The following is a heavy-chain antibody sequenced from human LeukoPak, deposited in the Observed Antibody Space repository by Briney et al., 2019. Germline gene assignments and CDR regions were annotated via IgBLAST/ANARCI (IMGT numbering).Heavy chain of an antibody. V-gene: IGHV3-15*01. CDR2: IKSKTDGGTT. Sequence: GGSLRLSCAASGFTFSNAWMSWVRQAPGKGLEWVGRIKSKTDGGTTDYAAPVKGRFTISRDDSKNTLYLQMNSLRTGDTAVYYCARDLNNVVGPAQHWGQGTLVTVSS. CDR1: GFTFSNAW. D-gene: IGHD2-2*01. CDR3: ARDLNNVVGPAQH. J-gene: IGHJ1*01.